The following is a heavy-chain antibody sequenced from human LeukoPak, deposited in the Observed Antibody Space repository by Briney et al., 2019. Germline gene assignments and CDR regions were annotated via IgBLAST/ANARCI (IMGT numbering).Heavy chain of an antibody. Sequence: PGGSLRLSCAASGFTFDDYAMHWARQAPGKGLEWVSGISWNSGSIGYTDSVKGRFTISRDNAKNSLYLQMNSLRAENTALYYCAKGFPFTVVNYYYMDVWGKGTTVTVSS. J-gene: IGHJ6*03. CDR3: AKGFPFTVVNYYYMDV. V-gene: IGHV3-9*01. CDR1: GFTFDDYA. CDR2: ISWNSGSI. D-gene: IGHD4-23*01.